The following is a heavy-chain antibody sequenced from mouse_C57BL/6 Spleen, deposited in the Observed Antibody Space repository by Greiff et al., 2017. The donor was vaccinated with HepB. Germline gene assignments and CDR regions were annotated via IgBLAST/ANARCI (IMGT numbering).Heavy chain of an antibody. V-gene: IGHV1-9*01. CDR2: ILPGSGST. CDR3: ARVSYYEYDGYYFDY. D-gene: IGHD2-4*01. Sequence: QVQLKQSGAELMKPGASVKLSCKATGYTFTGYWIEWVKQRPGHGLEWIGEILPGSGSTNYNEKFKGKATFTADTSSNTAYMQLSSLTTEDSAIYYCARVSYYEYDGYYFDYWGQGTTLTVSS. CDR1: GYTFTGYW. J-gene: IGHJ2*01.